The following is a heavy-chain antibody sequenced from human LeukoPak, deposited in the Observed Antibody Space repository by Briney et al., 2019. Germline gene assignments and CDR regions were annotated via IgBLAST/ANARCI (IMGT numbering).Heavy chain of an antibody. CDR1: GFTLSSYG. V-gene: IGHV3-30*18. CDR2: ISYDGSNK. D-gene: IGHD1-26*01. J-gene: IGHJ6*02. CDR3: AKEGDYYGMDV. Sequence: PGGSLRLSCTASGFTLSSYGMHWVRQAPGKGLEWVAVISYDGSNKDYADSVKGRFTISRDDSKNTLYLQMNSLRVEDTAVYYCAKEGDYYGMDVWGQGTTVTVSS.